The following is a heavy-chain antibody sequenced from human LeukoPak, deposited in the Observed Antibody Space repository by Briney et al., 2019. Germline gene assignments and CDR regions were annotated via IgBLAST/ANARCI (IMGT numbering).Heavy chain of an antibody. CDR2: IYHSGST. CDR1: GGSISSGGYS. D-gene: IGHD3-22*01. V-gene: IGHV4-30-2*01. J-gene: IGHJ3*02. Sequence: SETLSLTCAVSGGSISSGGYSWSWIRQPPGKGLEWIGYIYHSGSTYYNPSLKSRVTISVDRSKHQFSLKLSSVTAADTAVYYCARRITMIVGASGAFDIWGQGTMVTVSS. CDR3: ARRITMIVGASGAFDI.